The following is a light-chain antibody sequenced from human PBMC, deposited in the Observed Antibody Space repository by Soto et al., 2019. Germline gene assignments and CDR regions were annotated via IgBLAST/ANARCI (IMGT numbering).Light chain of an antibody. Sequence: EIVLTQSPGTLSLSPGERATLSCRASQSVSSSYLAWYQHKPGQAPRRLMSDASSRATGIPDRFSGSGSGTDFTLTISRLEPEDFAVYYCHQYGGSLPYTFGQGTKLEIK. CDR1: QSVSSSY. CDR2: DAS. J-gene: IGKJ2*01. CDR3: HQYGGSLPYT. V-gene: IGKV3-20*01.